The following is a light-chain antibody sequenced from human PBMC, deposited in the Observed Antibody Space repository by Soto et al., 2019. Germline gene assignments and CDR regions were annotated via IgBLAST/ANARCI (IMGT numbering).Light chain of an antibody. V-gene: IGKV3-20*01. CDR3: QQYYDTLRT. Sequence: EIVLTQSPGTLSLSPGERATLSCRASQSVSSSYLAWYQQKPGQAPRLLIYGASSRATGIPDRFSGSGSGTDFTLTINSLQAEDVAVYYCQQYYDTLRTFGQGTKVEIK. CDR2: GAS. J-gene: IGKJ1*01. CDR1: QSVSSSY.